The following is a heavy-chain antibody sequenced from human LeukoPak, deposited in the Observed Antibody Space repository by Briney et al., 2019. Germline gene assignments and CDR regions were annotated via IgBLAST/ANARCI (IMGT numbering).Heavy chain of an antibody. CDR2: IRYDGSNK. J-gene: IGHJ4*02. CDR1: GFTFSSYG. V-gene: IGHV3-30*02. Sequence: GGSLRLSCAASGFTFSSYGMHWVRQAPGKGLEWVAFIRYDGSNKYYADSVKGRFTISRDNSKNTLYLQMNSLRAEDTAVYYCARGATYAYYQDYWGQGTLVTVSS. CDR3: ARGATYAYYQDY. D-gene: IGHD1-26*01.